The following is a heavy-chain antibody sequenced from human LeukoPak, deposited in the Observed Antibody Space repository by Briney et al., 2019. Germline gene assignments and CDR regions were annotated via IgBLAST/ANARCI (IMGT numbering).Heavy chain of an antibody. V-gene: IGHV3-23*01. D-gene: IGHD2-15*01. Sequence: PGGPLRLSCEASGFKVQSYGMTWVRQAPGKGPEWVSSISGGSGGTNYADSLKGRFTVSREKSKNILYLQMKSPRAEDTAIYFCARAQGIAGCGTLPLLAFEYWGQGTLVTVAS. CDR2: ISGGSGGT. CDR3: ARAQGIAGCGTLPLLAFEY. CDR1: GFKVQSYG. J-gene: IGHJ3*01.